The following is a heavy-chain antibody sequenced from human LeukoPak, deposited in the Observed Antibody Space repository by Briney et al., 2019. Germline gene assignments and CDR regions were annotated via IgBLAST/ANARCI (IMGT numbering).Heavy chain of an antibody. CDR1: GGSISSSSYY. J-gene: IGHJ4*02. V-gene: IGHV4-39*07. D-gene: IGHD6-13*01. Sequence: SETLSLTCTVSGGSISSSSYYWGWIRQPPGKGLEWIGSIYYSGSTNYNPSLKSRVTISVDTSKNQFSLKLNSVTAADTAVYYCARGTSSWYFAEDYWGQGTLVTVSS. CDR3: ARGTSSWYFAEDY. CDR2: IYYSGST.